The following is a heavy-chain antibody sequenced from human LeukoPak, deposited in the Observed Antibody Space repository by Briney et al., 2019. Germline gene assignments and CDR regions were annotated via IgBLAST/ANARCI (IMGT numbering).Heavy chain of an antibody. J-gene: IGHJ4*02. V-gene: IGHV4-59*12. D-gene: IGHD4/OR15-4a*01. Sequence: SETLSLTCTVSGGSTSSYYWSWIRQPPGKGLEWIGYIYYSGSTNYNPSLKSRVTISVDTSKNQFSLKLSSVTATDTAVYYCAREGALSNFDYWGQGTLVTVSS. CDR3: AREGALSNFDY. CDR1: GGSTSSYY. CDR2: IYYSGST.